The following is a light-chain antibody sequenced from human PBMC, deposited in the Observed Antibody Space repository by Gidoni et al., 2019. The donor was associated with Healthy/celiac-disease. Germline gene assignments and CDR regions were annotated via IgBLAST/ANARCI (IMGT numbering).Light chain of an antibody. CDR2: KAS. V-gene: IGKV1-5*03. Sequence: DIQMTHSPSTLSASVGDRVTITCRASQSISSWLAWYQQKPGKAPKLLIYKASSLESGVPSRFRGSGSGTEFTLTISSLQPDDFATYYCQQYNSYWTFGQGTKVEIK. J-gene: IGKJ1*01. CDR3: QQYNSYWT. CDR1: QSISSW.